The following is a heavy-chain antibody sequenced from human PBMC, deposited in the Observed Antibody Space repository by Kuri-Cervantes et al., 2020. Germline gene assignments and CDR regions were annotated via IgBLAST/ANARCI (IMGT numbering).Heavy chain of an antibody. V-gene: IGHV3-21*06. J-gene: IGHJ5*02. CDR3: VRDHRGNS. CDR1: GFTFSTYT. D-gene: IGHD3-10*01. CDR2: ISSTSTYI. Sequence: GGSLRLSCAASGFTFSTYTMNWVRQAPGKGLEWVSSISSTSTYIYYADSVKGRFTISRDNAKNTLYLQMNSLRVDDTAVYYCVRDHRGNSWGQGTLVTVSS.